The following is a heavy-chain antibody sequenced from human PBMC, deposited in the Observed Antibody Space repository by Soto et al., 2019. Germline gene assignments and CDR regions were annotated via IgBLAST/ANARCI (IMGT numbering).Heavy chain of an antibody. CDR3: ASGGWGSSWYEGGSRIDY. CDR1: GFTFSNYD. J-gene: IGHJ4*02. CDR2: IGAAGDT. D-gene: IGHD6-13*01. V-gene: IGHV3-13*01. Sequence: EVQLVESGGGLVQPGGSQRLSCAASGFTFSNYDMHWVRQVTGKGLEWVSAIGAAGDTYYPDSVKGRFTISRENAKNSLYLQMNSLRAEDTAVYYCASGGWGSSWYEGGSRIDYWGQGALVTVSS.